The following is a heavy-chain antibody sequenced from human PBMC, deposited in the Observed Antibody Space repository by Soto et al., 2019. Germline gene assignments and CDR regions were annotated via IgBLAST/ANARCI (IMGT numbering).Heavy chain of an antibody. CDR1: GFTFSSYA. V-gene: IGHV3-23*01. CDR2: ISGRGDST. Sequence: QPGGSLRLSCAASGFTFSSYAMTWVRQAPGKGLEWVSAISGRGDSTYYADSVKGRFTISRDQSKNTLYLQMHSLRAEDTAVYFCAKERDNAADRYYFDDWGQGTLVPVSS. CDR3: AKERDNAADRYYFDD. J-gene: IGHJ4*02. D-gene: IGHD2-2*01.